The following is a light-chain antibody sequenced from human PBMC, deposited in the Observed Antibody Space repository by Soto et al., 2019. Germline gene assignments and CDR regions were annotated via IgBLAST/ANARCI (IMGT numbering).Light chain of an antibody. CDR3: CSYAGTYTRV. V-gene: IGLV2-11*01. CDR1: SSDVDNYNN. Sequence: QPVLTQPRSVSGSPGQSVTISCTRTSSDVDNYNNVSWYQQHPGKAPKLLIYDVNKRPSGVPYRFSGSKSGNTASLTISGLQAGDEADYFCCSYAGTYTRVFGTGTKVTVL. CDR2: DVN. J-gene: IGLJ1*01.